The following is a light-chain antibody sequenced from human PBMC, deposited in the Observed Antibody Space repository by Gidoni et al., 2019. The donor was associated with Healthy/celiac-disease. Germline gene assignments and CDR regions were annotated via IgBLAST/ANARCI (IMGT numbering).Light chain of an antibody. CDR1: QSVSSY. J-gene: IGKJ4*01. CDR2: DAS. V-gene: IGKV3-11*01. Sequence: ELVLTQSPATLSLSPGERATLSCRASQSVSSYLAWYQPKPGQAPRLLIYDASNRATGIPARFSGSGSGTDFTLTISSLEPEDFAVYYCQQRSNWPPLTFGGGTKVEIK. CDR3: QQRSNWPPLT.